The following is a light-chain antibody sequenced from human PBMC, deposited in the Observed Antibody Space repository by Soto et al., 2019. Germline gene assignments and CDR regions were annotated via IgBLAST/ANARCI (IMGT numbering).Light chain of an antibody. CDR2: SNH. CDR3: AAWDDSLWV. V-gene: IGLV1-44*01. CDR1: SSNIGSNT. Sequence: QSVPTQPPSASGTLGQRVTISCSGSSSNIGSNTVNWYQQLPGSAPKVLIYSNHQRPSGVPDRFSGSKSGTSASLAISGLQSEDEADYYCAAWDDSLWVFGGGTKLTVL. J-gene: IGLJ3*02.